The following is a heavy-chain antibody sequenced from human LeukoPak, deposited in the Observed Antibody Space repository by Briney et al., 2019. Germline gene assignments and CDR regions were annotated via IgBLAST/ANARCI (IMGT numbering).Heavy chain of an antibody. CDR1: GYTFTGYY. D-gene: IGHD3-10*01. CDR3: ARDQAYYYGSGSLDY. V-gene: IGHV1-2*02. Sequence: GSLKLSCTASGYTFTGYYMLWVRQAPGQGHEWMGCITPNSGDTNYAQTFKGRVTMTRDTSISTAYMDLSRLRPDAPAVYYCARDQAYYYGSGSLDYWGQGTLVTVSS. CDR2: ITPNSGDT. J-gene: IGHJ4*02.